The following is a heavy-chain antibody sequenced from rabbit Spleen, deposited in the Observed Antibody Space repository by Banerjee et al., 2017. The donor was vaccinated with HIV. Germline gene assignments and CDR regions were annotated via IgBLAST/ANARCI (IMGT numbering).Heavy chain of an antibody. Sequence: QEQLVESGGGLVQPGGSLKLSCKASGFDFSNYGVSWVRQTPGKGLEWIGYIDPIFGRTYYASWVDGQFTISSHNAQNTLYLQLNSLTAADTATYFCVRDLGYDDYSEKGYFNLWGPGTLVTVS. CDR2: IDPIFGRT. CDR1: GFDFSNYG. J-gene: IGHJ4*01. CDR3: VRDLGYDDYSEKGYFNL. V-gene: IGHV1S47*01. D-gene: IGHD2-1*01.